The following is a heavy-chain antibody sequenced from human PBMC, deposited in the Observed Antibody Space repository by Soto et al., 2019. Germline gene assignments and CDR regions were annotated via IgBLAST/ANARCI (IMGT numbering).Heavy chain of an antibody. D-gene: IGHD3-10*01. V-gene: IGHV3-15*01. J-gene: IGHJ4*02. Sequence: GGSLRLSCAASGFIFSNAWMNWVRQAPGKGLEWVGRIRSKTDGGTTDYAAPVKGRFTISRDDSKNTLYLQMNSLKIEDTAVYYCTPAFTDYGSGGLPFDYWGQGTLVTVSS. CDR2: IRSKTDGGTT. CDR3: TPAFTDYGSGGLPFDY. CDR1: GFIFSNAW.